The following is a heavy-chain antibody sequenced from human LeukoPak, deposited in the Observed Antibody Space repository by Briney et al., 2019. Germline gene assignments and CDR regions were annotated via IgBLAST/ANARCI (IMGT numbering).Heavy chain of an antibody. D-gene: IGHD2-2*01. CDR1: GGSISSSNW. Sequence: SETLSPTCAVSGGSISSSNWWSWVRQPPGKGLEWIGEIYHSGSTNYNPSLKSRVTISVDKSKNQFSLKLSSVTAADTAVYYCARDTVVGPAATGVNWFDPWGQGTLVTVSS. V-gene: IGHV4-4*02. J-gene: IGHJ5*02. CDR3: ARDTVVGPAATGVNWFDP. CDR2: IYHSGST.